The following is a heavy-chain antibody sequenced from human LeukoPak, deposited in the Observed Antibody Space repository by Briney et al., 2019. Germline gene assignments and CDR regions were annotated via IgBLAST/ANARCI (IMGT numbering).Heavy chain of an antibody. D-gene: IGHD3-16*01. CDR1: GFTFSSYG. CDR3: ASWYLGAFDI. J-gene: IGHJ3*02. V-gene: IGHV3-30*19. Sequence: GGSLRLSCAASGFTFSSYGMHWVRQAPGKGLEWVAVISYDGSNKYYADSVKGQFTISRDNSKNTLYLQMNSLRAEDTAVYYCASWYLGAFDIWGQGTMVTVSS. CDR2: ISYDGSNK.